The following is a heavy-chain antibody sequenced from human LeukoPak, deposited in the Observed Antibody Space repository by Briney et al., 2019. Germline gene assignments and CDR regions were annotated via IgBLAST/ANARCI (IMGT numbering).Heavy chain of an antibody. CDR1: GYSISSGYY. D-gene: IGHD3-10*01. CDR3: ARTYYGDNWFDP. V-gene: IGHV4-38-2*02. Sequence: SEALSLTCTVSGYSISSGYYWGWIRQPPGKGLEWIGSIYHSGSTYYNPSLKSRVIISVDTTKNQFSLNMRSVTAADTAVYYCARTYYGDNWFDPWGKGTLVTVSS. J-gene: IGHJ5*02. CDR2: IYHSGST.